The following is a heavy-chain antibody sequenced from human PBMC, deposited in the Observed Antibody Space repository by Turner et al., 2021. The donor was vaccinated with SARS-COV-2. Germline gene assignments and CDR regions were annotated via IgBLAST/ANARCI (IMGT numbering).Heavy chain of an antibody. D-gene: IGHD5-12*01. CDR3: AKVRVDVSKRSDAFDI. CDR1: GFAFNIYS. CDR2: ISSSGKNV. J-gene: IGHJ3*02. V-gene: IGHV3-21*01. Sequence: EVQVVESGGGLVKPGGSLRLSCAASGFAFNIYSMNWVCQAPGKGLEWVSAISSSGKNVYYADSVKGRFTISRDNAKSSLYLQMNSLRVEDTALYYCAKVRVDVSKRSDAFDIWGQGTMVTVSS.